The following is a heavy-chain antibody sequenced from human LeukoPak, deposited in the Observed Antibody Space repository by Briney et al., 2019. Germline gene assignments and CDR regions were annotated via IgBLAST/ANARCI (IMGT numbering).Heavy chain of an antibody. J-gene: IGHJ4*02. CDR3: AKDHCGGDCYVPDY. CDR2: ISGSGGST. Sequence: GGSLSFSCAASGFTFSSYARSWVRQAPGKGLEWVTTISGSGGSTYYADSVKGQFTISRDNSKNTLYLQMNSLRAEDTAVYYCAKDHCGGDCYVPDYWGQGTLVTVSS. CDR1: GFTFSSYA. V-gene: IGHV3-23*01. D-gene: IGHD2-21*02.